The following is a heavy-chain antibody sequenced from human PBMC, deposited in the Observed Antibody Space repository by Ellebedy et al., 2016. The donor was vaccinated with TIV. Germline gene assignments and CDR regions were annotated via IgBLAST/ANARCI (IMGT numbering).Heavy chain of an antibody. D-gene: IGHD6-6*01. CDR1: GFTFNNHA. CDR2: TGST. Sequence: PGGSLRLSCEASGFTFNNHAVRWVRQAPGKGLEWISGTGSTFSADSVQGRFTVSRDNSKQMVYLQMNSLTSEDTGVYYCAREAGISSFRHWYIDLWGRGTLVIVSS. CDR3: AREAGISSFRHWYIDL. J-gene: IGHJ2*01. V-gene: IGHV3-53*01.